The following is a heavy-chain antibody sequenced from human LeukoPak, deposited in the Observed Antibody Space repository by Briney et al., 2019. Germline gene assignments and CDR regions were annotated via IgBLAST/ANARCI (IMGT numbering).Heavy chain of an antibody. CDR3: ARGRRPDKVCCSSTSCYRGNWFDP. D-gene: IGHD2-2*01. CDR1: GGSISSYY. J-gene: IGHJ5*02. Sequence: SETLSLTCTVSGGSISSYYWSWIRQPPGKGLEWIGYIYYSGSTNYNPSLKSRVTISVDTSKNQFSLKLSSVTAADTAVYYCARGRRPDKVCCSSTSCYRGNWFDPWGQGTLVTVSS. CDR2: IYYSGST. V-gene: IGHV4-59*12.